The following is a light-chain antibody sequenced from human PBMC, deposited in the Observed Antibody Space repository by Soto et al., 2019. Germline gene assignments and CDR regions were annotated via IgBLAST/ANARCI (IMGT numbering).Light chain of an antibody. Sequence: EIVLTQSPGTLSLSPGEGATLSCRASQSINTYLAWYQQKPGQAPRLLIYDASKRATGIPARFSGSGSGTNFTLTISSLQPEDFATYYCQQANSFPLTFGGGTKVDIK. CDR3: QQANSFPLT. V-gene: IGKV3-11*01. J-gene: IGKJ4*01. CDR2: DAS. CDR1: QSINTY.